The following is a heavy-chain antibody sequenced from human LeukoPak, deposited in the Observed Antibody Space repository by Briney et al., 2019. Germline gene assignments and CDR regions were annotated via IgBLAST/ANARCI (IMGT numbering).Heavy chain of an antibody. J-gene: IGHJ4*02. Sequence: PGGSLRLSCAASGFTFSSYWMHWVRQAPGKGLVWVSLINSDGSSTTYADSVKGRFTISRDNAKNTLYLQMNSLRAEDTAVYYCAREGRAWLVYVYWGQGTLVTVSS. D-gene: IGHD6-19*01. V-gene: IGHV3-74*01. CDR3: AREGRAWLVYVY. CDR1: GFTFSSYW. CDR2: INSDGSST.